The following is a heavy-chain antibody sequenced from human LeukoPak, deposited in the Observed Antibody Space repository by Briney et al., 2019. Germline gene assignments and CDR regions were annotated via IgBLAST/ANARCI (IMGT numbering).Heavy chain of an antibody. CDR2: INPSGGST. V-gene: IGHV1-46*01. CDR3: AREAYYYDSSGYPIEYYYYYYMDV. CDR1: GYTFTSYY. Sequence: SVKVSCKASGYTFTSYYMHWVRQAPGQGLEWMGIINPSGGSTSYAQKFQGRVTMTRDTSTSTVYMELSSLRSEDTAVYYCAREAYYYDSSGYPIEYYYYYYMDVWGKGTTVTISS. J-gene: IGHJ6*03. D-gene: IGHD3-22*01.